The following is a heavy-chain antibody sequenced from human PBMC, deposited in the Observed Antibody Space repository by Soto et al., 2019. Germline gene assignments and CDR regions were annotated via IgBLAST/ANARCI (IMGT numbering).Heavy chain of an antibody. CDR3: ATRAPFSAAGFNWFDP. J-gene: IGHJ5*02. Sequence: PSETLSLTCTVSGGSISSGGYYWSWIRQHPGKGLEWIGYIYYSGSTYYNPSLKSRVTISVDTSKNQFSLKLSSVTAADTAVYYCATRAPFSAAGFNWFDPWGQGTLVTVSS. CDR1: GGSISSGGYY. V-gene: IGHV4-31*03. D-gene: IGHD6-13*01. CDR2: IYYSGST.